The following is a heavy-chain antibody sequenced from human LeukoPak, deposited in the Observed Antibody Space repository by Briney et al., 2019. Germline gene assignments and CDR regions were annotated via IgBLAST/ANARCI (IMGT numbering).Heavy chain of an antibody. CDR3: ARNQGEMATIGY. D-gene: IGHD5-24*01. CDR2: INHSGST. V-gene: IGHV4-34*01. CDR1: GGSFSGYY. Sequence: SETLSLTCAVYGGSFSGYYWSWIRQPPGKGLEWIGEINHSGSTNYNPSLKSRVTISVDTSKNQFSLKLSSVTAADTAVYYYARNQGEMATIGYWGQGTLVTVSS. J-gene: IGHJ4*02.